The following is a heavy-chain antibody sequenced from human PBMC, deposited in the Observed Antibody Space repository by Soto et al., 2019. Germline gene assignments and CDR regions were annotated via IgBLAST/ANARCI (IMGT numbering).Heavy chain of an antibody. Sequence: PGGSLRLSCAVSGFTINSYAMDWVRQAPGKGLEWVAVVWIDGSNKFYADSVKGRFTISRDNSKNTLYLQMNSLRVEDTAVYYCATDLGGSYGPFDYWGQGTLVTSPQ. CDR1: GFTINSYA. CDR3: ATDLGGSYGPFDY. D-gene: IGHD3-16*01. CDR2: VWIDGSNK. J-gene: IGHJ4*02. V-gene: IGHV3-33*01.